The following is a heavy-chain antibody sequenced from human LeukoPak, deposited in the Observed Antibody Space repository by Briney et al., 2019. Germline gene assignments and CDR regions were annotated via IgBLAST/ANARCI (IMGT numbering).Heavy chain of an antibody. J-gene: IGHJ3*02. V-gene: IGHV4-34*01. CDR1: GGSFSGYY. CDR3: ARRRAIGGSGYDSVVDAFDI. CDR2: INHSGST. D-gene: IGHD5-12*01. Sequence: PSETLSLTCAVYGGSFSGYYWSWIRQPPGKGPEWIGEINHSGSTNYNPSLKSRVTISVDTSKNQFSLKLSSVTAADTAVYYCARRRAIGGSGYDSVVDAFDIWGQGTMVTVSS.